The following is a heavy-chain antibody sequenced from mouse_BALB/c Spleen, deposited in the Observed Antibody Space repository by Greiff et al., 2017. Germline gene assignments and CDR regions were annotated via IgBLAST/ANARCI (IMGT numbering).Heavy chain of an antibody. CDR1: GYTFTDYN. V-gene: IGHV1-18*01. Sequence: EVQLQQSGPELVKPGASVKIPCKAYGYTFTDYNMDWVKQSHGKSLEWIGDINPNNGGTIYNQKFKGKATLTVDKSSSTAYMELRSLTSEDTAVYYCARRVTTAFAYWGQGTLVTVSA. D-gene: IGHD1-2*01. J-gene: IGHJ3*01. CDR3: ARRVTTAFAY. CDR2: INPNNGGT.